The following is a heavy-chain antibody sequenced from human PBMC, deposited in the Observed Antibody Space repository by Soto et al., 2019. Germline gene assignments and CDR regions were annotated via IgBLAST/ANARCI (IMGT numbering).Heavy chain of an antibody. CDR3: AFEYSSSSSDY. CDR1: GGTFSSYT. CDR2: IIPILGIA. J-gene: IGHJ4*02. Sequence: SVKVSCKASGGTFSSYTISWVRQAPGQGLEWMGRIIPILGIANYAQKFQGRVTITADKSTSTAYMELSSLRSEDTAVYYCAFEYSSSSSDYWGQGTLVTVSS. D-gene: IGHD6-6*01. V-gene: IGHV1-69*02.